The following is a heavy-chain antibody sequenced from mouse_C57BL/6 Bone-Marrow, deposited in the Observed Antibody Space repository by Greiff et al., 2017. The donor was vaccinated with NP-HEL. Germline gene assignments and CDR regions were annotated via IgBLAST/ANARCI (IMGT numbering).Heavy chain of an antibody. CDR1: GFSLTSYG. CDR3: ARKRNWDWYFDV. V-gene: IGHV2-2*01. J-gene: IGHJ1*03. Sequence: VQLQQSGPGLVQPSQSLSITCTVSGFSLTSYGVHWVRQSPGKGLEWLGVIWSGGSTDYNAAFISRLSISKDNSKSQVFFKMNSLQADDTAIYYCARKRNWDWYFDVWGTGTTVTVSS. D-gene: IGHD4-1*01. CDR2: IWSGGST.